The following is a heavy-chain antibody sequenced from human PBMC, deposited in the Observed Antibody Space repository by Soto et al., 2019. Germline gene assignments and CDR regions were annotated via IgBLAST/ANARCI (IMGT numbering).Heavy chain of an antibody. J-gene: IGHJ3*02. D-gene: IGHD2-8*01. V-gene: IGHV3-9*01. CDR2: ISWNSGSI. CDR3: AKALMNDAFDI. Sequence: PGGSLRLSCAASGFTFDDYAMHWVRQAPGKGLEWVSGISWNSGSIGYADSVKGRFTISRDNAKNSLYLQMNSLRAEDTALYYCAKALMNDAFDIWGQGTMVTVSS. CDR1: GFTFDDYA.